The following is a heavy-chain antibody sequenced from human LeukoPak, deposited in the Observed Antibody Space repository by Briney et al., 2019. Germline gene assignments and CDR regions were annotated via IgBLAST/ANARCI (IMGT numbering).Heavy chain of an antibody. CDR1: GASISSRY. CDR2: IDNGGSP. V-gene: IGHV4-59*11. Sequence: SETLSLTCTISGASISSRYWSWIRQPPGKELEWIGYIDNGGSPKYSPSLRSRVTISVVTSKNQFSLKLNSVTAADTAVYYCARDLGRVANDYYFDSWGQGTLVTVSS. J-gene: IGHJ4*02. CDR3: ARDLGRVANDYYFDS. D-gene: IGHD4/OR15-4a*01.